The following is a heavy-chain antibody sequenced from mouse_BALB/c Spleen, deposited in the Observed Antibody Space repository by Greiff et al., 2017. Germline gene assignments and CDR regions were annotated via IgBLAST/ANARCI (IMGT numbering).Heavy chain of an antibody. D-gene: IGHD4-1*01. CDR3: ARTGTDYAMDY. Sequence: EVKVEESGPGLVKPSQSLSLTCSVTGYSITSGYYWNWIRQFPGNKLEWMGYISYDGSNNYNPSLKNRISITRDTSKNQFFLKLNSVTTEDTATYYCARTGTDYAMDYWGQGTSVTVSS. J-gene: IGHJ4*01. CDR1: GYSITSGYY. V-gene: IGHV3-6*02. CDR2: ISYDGSN.